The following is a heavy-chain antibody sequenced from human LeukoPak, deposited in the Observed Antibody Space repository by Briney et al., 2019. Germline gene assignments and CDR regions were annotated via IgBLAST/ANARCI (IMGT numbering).Heavy chain of an antibody. CDR2: ISGSGGST. J-gene: IGHJ6*03. Sequence: GGSLRLSCAASGFTFSSYAMSWVRQAPGKGLEWVSAISGSGGSTYYADSVKGRFTISRDNSKNTLYLQMNSLRAEDTAVYYCAKAETSSWYPNYYYMDVWGKGTTVTISS. CDR1: GFTFSSYA. D-gene: IGHD6-13*01. CDR3: AKAETSSWYPNYYYMDV. V-gene: IGHV3-23*01.